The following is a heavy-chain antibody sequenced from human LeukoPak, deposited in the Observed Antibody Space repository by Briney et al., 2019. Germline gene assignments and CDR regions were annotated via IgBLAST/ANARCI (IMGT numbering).Heavy chain of an antibody. CDR3: ARVRGSYYLFDY. Sequence: GASVKVSCKASGYTFTSYAMHWVRQAPGQRLEWMGWINAGNGNTKYSQKFQGRVAITRDTSASTAYMELSSLRSEDTAVYYCARVRGSYYLFDYWGQGTLVTVSS. J-gene: IGHJ4*02. CDR2: INAGNGNT. CDR1: GYTFTSYA. V-gene: IGHV1-3*01. D-gene: IGHD1-26*01.